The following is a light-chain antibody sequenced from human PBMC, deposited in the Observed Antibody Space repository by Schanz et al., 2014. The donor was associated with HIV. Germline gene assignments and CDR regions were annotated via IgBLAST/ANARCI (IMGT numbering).Light chain of an antibody. J-gene: IGKJ4*01. CDR3: QHLNGFPLS. CDR2: AAS. V-gene: IGKV1-39*01. CDR1: QSISIY. Sequence: DIQMTQSPSSLSASVGDRVTITCRASQSISIYLNWYQQKPGKAPKLLISAASSLQSGVPSRFSGSGSGTDFTLTISSLQPEDFATYYCQHLNGFPLSFGGGTKVEV.